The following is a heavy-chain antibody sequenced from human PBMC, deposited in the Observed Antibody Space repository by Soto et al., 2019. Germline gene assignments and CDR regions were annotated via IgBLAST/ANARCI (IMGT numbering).Heavy chain of an antibody. J-gene: IGHJ4*02. CDR1: GGSISSYY. Sequence: SETLSLTCTVSGGSISSYYWSWIRQPPGKGLEWIGYIYYSGSTNYNPSLKSRVTISVDTSKNQISLKLSSVTAADTAVYYCASAYYDSSGYSTFDYWGQGTLVTVSS. CDR3: ASAYYDSSGYSTFDY. V-gene: IGHV4-59*01. CDR2: IYYSGST. D-gene: IGHD3-22*01.